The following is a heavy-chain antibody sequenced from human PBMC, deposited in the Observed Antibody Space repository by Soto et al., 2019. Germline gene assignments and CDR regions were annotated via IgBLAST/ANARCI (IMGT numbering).Heavy chain of an antibody. CDR2: TRTKANRYAT. V-gene: IGHV3-73*01. CDR1: GFTFSGSP. Sequence: PGGSLRLSCAPSGFTFSGSPMHLVRQASGKAQEWVGRTRTKANRYATAYASTAKRRFTISTIDSKTTAYRHLNSLKTEDTAGNYCTRHVSNYDFWSGLPPRYGMDVWGQGTSVNVSS. CDR3: TRHVSNYDFWSGLPPRYGMDV. J-gene: IGHJ6*02. D-gene: IGHD3-3*01.